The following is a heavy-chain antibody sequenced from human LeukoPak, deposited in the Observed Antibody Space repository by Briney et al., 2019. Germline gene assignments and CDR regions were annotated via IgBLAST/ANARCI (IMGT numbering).Heavy chain of an antibody. CDR1: GFTVSSSY. CDR2: IYSGGNT. D-gene: IGHD1-26*01. CDR3: ARDLRGGSYTWFDP. V-gene: IGHV3-66*01. Sequence: GGSLRLSCAASGFTVSSSYMSWVRQAPGKGLEWVSIIYSGGNTYYADSVKGRFTISRDNSKNTLYLQMNSLRAEDTAVYYCARDLRGGSYTWFDPWGQGTLVTVSS. J-gene: IGHJ5*02.